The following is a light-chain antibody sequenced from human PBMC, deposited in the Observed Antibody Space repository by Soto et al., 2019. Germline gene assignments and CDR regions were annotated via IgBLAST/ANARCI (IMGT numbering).Light chain of an antibody. J-gene: IGKJ5*01. CDR1: QGISSY. Sequence: DIQLTQSPSFLSASLGERVTITCRASQGISSYLAWFQQKPGRAPNLLIYGASTLQSGVPSRFSGSGSGTDFTLTISNLQPEDFATYYCQQLNAYPLTFGQGTRLEI. CDR2: GAS. CDR3: QQLNAYPLT. V-gene: IGKV1-9*01.